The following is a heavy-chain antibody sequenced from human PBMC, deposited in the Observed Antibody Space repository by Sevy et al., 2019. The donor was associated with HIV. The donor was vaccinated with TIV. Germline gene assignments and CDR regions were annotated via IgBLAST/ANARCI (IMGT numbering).Heavy chain of an antibody. CDR2: ISGSGGGT. J-gene: IGHJ1*01. Sequence: GGSLRLSCAASGFTFSSYAMSWVRQAPGKGLEWVSAISGSGGGTYYADSVKGRFTISRDNSKNTLYLQMNSLRAEDTAVYYCAKASIAVAGTTEYFQHWGQGTLVTVSS. CDR1: GFTFSSYA. D-gene: IGHD6-19*01. V-gene: IGHV3-23*01. CDR3: AKASIAVAGTTEYFQH.